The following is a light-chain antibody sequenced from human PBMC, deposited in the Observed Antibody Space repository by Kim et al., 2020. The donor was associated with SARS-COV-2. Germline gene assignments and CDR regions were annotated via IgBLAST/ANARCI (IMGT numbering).Light chain of an antibody. CDR2: RDT. CDR3: QVWDSSTVV. Sequence: SYELTQPLSVSVALGQTARITCGGNNLGSKNVHCYQQKPGQAPVLVIYRDTNRPSGIPERFSGSNSGNTATLTISRAQAGDEADYFCQVWDSSTVVFGGG. J-gene: IGLJ2*01. CDR1: NLGSKN. V-gene: IGLV3-9*01.